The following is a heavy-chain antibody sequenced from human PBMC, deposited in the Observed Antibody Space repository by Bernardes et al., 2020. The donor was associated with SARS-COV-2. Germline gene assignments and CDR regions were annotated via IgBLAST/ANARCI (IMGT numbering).Heavy chain of an antibody. CDR3: ARLPGYYYYSSDYFAGYFDY. CDR1: GYTFTSYG. Sequence: GSVQVSCKSSGYTFTSYGLSAVRQPPGQGLEWVGWTSAYNCNTNYAQKLQSRVTMTTDTYTSKAYMELRSLRSDETAVYYCARLPGYYYYSSDYFAGYFDYWGQGPLVTVSS. V-gene: IGHV1-18*04. D-gene: IGHD3-22*01. J-gene: IGHJ4*02. CDR2: TSAYNCNT.